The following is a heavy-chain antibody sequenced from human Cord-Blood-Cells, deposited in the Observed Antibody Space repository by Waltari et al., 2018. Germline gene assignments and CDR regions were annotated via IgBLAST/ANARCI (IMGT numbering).Heavy chain of an antibody. CDR1: GGTFSGFS. V-gene: IGHV1-69*06. Sequence: HVPPALSLAASRTPGSSVNVSCMACGGTFSGFSSYQVRQAPGQGLEWMGGIIPIFGTANYAQKFQGRVTITADKSTSTAYMELSSLRSEDTAVYYCARASSGWYWYFDRWGRGTLVTVSS. D-gene: IGHD6-19*01. J-gene: IGHJ2*01. CDR3: ARASSGWYWYFDR. CDR2: IIPIFGTA.